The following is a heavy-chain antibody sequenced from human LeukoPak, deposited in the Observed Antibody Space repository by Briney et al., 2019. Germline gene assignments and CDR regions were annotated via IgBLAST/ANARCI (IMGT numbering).Heavy chain of an antibody. CDR3: ARGGTITWVEDY. CDR1: GFTFSSYW. Sequence: GGSLRLSCAASGFTFSSYWMSWVRQAPGKGVVWVANIKQDGSAKYYVDSVKGSFTISRDNTKNSVYLQMNSLRAEDTAVYYCARGGTITWVEDYWGQGTLVTVSS. J-gene: IGHJ4*02. D-gene: IGHD3-16*01. CDR2: IKQDGSAK. V-gene: IGHV3-7*05.